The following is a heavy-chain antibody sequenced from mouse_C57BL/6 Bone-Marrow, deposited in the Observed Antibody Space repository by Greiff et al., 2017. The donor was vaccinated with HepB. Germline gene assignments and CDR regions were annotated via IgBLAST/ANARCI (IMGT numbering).Heavy chain of an antibody. CDR3: ARPVITTVVADY. V-gene: IGHV1-64*01. Sequence: QVQLQQPGAELVKPGASVKLSCKASGYTFTSYWMHWVKQRPGQGLEWIGMIHPNSGSTNYNEKFKSKATLTVDKSSSTAYMQLSSLTSEDSAVYYCARPVITTVVADYWGQGTTLTVSS. D-gene: IGHD1-1*01. CDR1: GYTFTSYW. J-gene: IGHJ2*01. CDR2: IHPNSGST.